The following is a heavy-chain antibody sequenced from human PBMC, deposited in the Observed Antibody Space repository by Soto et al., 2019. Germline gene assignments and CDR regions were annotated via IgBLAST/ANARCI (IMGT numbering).Heavy chain of an antibody. CDR2: IYYSGST. CDR1: GGSISSSSYY. CDR3: ARHLNRSVGPKRYYYYYYGMDV. J-gene: IGHJ6*02. V-gene: IGHV4-39*01. Sequence: PSETLSLTCTVSGGSISSSSYYWGWIRQPPGKGLEWIGSIYYSGSTYYNPSLKSRVPISVDTSKNQFSLKLSSVTAADTAVYYCARHLNRSVGPKRYYYYYYGMDVWGQGTTVTVSS. D-gene: IGHD1-26*01.